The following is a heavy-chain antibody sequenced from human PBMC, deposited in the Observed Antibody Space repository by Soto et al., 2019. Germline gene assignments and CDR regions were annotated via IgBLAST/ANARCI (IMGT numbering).Heavy chain of an antibody. D-gene: IGHD6-6*01. J-gene: IGHJ4*02. CDR2: INHKGSS. V-gene: IGHV4-34*01. Sequence: SETLSLTCAVYGGSFSGYYWNWIRQPPGKGLEWIGGINHKGSSSYNPSLKSRVTISIDTSKKHFSLKLSSVTAADTAVYYCARSMGTSSEYYFDYWGQGTLVTVSS. CDR3: ARSMGTSSEYYFDY. CDR1: GGSFSGYY.